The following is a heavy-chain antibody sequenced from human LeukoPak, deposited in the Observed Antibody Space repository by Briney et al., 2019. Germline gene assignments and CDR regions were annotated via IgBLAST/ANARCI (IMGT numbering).Heavy chain of an antibody. J-gene: IGHJ5*02. V-gene: IGHV3-21*01. CDR2: IGGSGNYI. CDR1: GFTFSSYS. Sequence: GGSLRLSCAASGFTFSSYSMNWVRQAPGKGLEWVSSIGGSGNYIYYADSVKGRFTISRDNAKNSLYLQMNSLRAEDTAVYYCARLWGSYYYDSSGYDNWFDPWGQGTLVTVSS. D-gene: IGHD3-22*01. CDR3: ARLWGSYYYDSSGYDNWFDP.